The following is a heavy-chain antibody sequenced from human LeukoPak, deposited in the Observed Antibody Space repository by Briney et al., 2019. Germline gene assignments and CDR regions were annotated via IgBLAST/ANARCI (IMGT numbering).Heavy chain of an antibody. CDR2: IYYSGST. Sequence: PSETLSLTCTVSGGSISSYYWSWIRQPPGKGLEWIGYIYYSGSTNYNPSLKSRVTISVDTSKNQFSLKLSSVTAADTAVYHCAREYSSGWLDYWGQGTLVTVSS. D-gene: IGHD6-19*01. CDR3: AREYSSGWLDY. CDR1: GGSISSYY. J-gene: IGHJ4*02. V-gene: IGHV4-59*01.